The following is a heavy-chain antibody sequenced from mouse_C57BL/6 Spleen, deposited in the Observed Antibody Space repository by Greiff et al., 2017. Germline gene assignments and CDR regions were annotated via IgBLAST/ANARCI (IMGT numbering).Heavy chain of an antibody. CDR2: ISNGGGST. CDR1: GFTFSDYY. Sequence: EVQLVESGGGLVQPGGSLKLSCAASGFTFSDYYMYWVRQTPEKRLEWVAYISNGGGSTYYPDTVKGRFTISRDNAKNTLYLQMSRLKSEDTAMYYCARHDYDGNYCDYWGQGTTLTVSS. V-gene: IGHV5-12*01. J-gene: IGHJ2*01. CDR3: ARHDYDGNYCDY. D-gene: IGHD2-4*01.